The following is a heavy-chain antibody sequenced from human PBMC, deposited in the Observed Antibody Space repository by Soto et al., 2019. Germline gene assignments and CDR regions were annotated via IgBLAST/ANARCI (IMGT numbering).Heavy chain of an antibody. J-gene: IGHJ4*02. CDR1: GYTFTNFW. D-gene: IGHD1-7*01. CDR3: ARTHVRRGTIDY. V-gene: IGHV5-10-1*01. Sequence: GESLKISCEASGYTFTNFWISWVRQLPGKGLEWMGRIDPSDSFTNYSPSFQGHVTISTDESFSTAYLQWSSLKVSDSAMYYCARTHVRRGTIDYWGQGALVTGS. CDR2: IDPSDSFT.